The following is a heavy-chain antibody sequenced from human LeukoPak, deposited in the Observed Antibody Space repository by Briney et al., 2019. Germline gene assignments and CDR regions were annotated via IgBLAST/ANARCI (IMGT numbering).Heavy chain of an antibody. D-gene: IGHD3-22*01. CDR1: EFTFSSYG. CDR3: ASKTAAYRYYYDSSGYSLDAFDI. V-gene: IGHV3-30*02. J-gene: IGHJ3*02. Sequence: GGSLRLSCAASEFTFSSYGMHWVRQAPGKGLEWVAFIRYDGSNKYYADSVKGRFTISRDNSKNTLYLQMNSLRAEDTAVYYCASKTAAYRYYYDSSGYSLDAFDIWGQGTMVTVSS. CDR2: IRYDGSNK.